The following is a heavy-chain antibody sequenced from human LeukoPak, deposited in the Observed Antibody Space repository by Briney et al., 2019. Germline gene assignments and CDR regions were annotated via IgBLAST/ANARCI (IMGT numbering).Heavy chain of an antibody. CDR2: ISSSSSYI. CDR3: ARDSGTDIVATTGQEY. V-gene: IGHV3-21*01. J-gene: IGHJ4*02. CDR1: GFTFSSYS. Sequence: GGSLRLSCAASGFTFSSYSMNWVRQAPGKGLEWVSSISSSSSYIYYADSVKGRFTISRDNAKNSLYLQMNSMRAEDKAVYYCARDSGTDIVATTGQEYWGQGTLVTVSS. D-gene: IGHD5-12*01.